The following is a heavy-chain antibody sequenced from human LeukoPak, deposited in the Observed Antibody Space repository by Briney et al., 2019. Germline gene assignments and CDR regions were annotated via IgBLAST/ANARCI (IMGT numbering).Heavy chain of an antibody. J-gene: IGHJ4*02. D-gene: IGHD6-13*01. CDR2: IDKSGSPR. CDR1: GFTFSSYA. Sequence: PGGSLRLSCAASGFTFSSYAMTWIRQASGKGLECVSYIDKSGSPRYYADSVKGRFTISRDNAKNSVYLEMNSLRAEETATYYCATTLNVATAGYFWGQGTLVTVSS. CDR3: ATTLNVATAGYF. V-gene: IGHV3-48*04.